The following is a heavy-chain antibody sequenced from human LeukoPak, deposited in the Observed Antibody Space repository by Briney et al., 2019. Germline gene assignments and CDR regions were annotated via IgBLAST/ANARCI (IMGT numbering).Heavy chain of an antibody. D-gene: IGHD4-17*01. CDR3: AKDLSMTTTYYFDY. Sequence: GGSLRLSCAASGFTFSSYAMSWVRQAPGKGLEWVSAISGSGGSTYYADPVKGRFTISRDNSKNTLYLQMNSLRAEDTAVYYCAKDLSMTTTYYFDYWGQGTLVTVSS. CDR1: GFTFSSYA. J-gene: IGHJ4*02. CDR2: ISGSGGST. V-gene: IGHV3-23*01.